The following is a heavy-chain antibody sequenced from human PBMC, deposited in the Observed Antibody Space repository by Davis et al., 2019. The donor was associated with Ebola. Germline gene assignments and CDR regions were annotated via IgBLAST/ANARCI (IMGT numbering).Heavy chain of an antibody. Sequence: ASVKVSCKASGYTFTNYFLYWVRQAPGQGLELMGMINPSGDGTSYTQKFQGRVTMTTDTSTSTIYMELSSLRSEDTAIYYCARDRATIFGMIMATDAFDLWGPGTWVTVSS. CDR2: INPSGDGT. CDR1: GYTFTNYF. D-gene: IGHD5-24*01. V-gene: IGHV1-46*01. CDR3: ARDRATIFGMIMATDAFDL. J-gene: IGHJ3*01.